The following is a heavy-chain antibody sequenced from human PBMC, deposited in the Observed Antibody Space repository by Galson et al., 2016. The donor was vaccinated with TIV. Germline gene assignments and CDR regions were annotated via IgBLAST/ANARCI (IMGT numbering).Heavy chain of an antibody. CDR2: IDWEDDK. V-gene: IGHV2-70*04. Sequence: LVKPTQTLTLTCSVSGFSLTTTGMRASWIRQPPGGALEWLARIDWEDDKFYSPSLKTRLSISKDTSNNQVGLTMTNMDPVDTATYYCARMYRHGFDIWGQGTMVTVS. J-gene: IGHJ3*02. CDR3: ARMYRHGFDI. CDR1: GFSLTTTGMR. D-gene: IGHD3-16*02.